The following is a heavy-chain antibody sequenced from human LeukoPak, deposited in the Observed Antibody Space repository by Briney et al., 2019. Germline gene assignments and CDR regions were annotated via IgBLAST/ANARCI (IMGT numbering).Heavy chain of an antibody. CDR2: ISGSGGST. V-gene: IGHV3-23*01. Sequence: GGSLRLSCAASGFTFSSYAMSWVRQALGKGLEWVSAISGSGGSTYYADSVKGRFTISRDNSKNTLYLQMNSLRAEDTAVYYCAKDVSYDYGDFNWFDPWGQGTLVTVSS. D-gene: IGHD4-17*01. CDR1: GFTFSSYA. CDR3: AKDVSYDYGDFNWFDP. J-gene: IGHJ5*02.